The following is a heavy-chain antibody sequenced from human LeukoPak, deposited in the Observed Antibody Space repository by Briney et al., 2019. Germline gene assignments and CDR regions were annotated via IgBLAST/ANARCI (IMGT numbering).Heavy chain of an antibody. CDR1: GFTFSSYA. V-gene: IGHV3-23*01. J-gene: IGHJ4*02. D-gene: IGHD1-26*01. Sequence: TGGSLRLSCAASGFTFSSYAMSWVRQAPGKGLEWVSAISGSGGSTYYADSVKGRFTISRDNSKNTLYLQMNSLRAEDTAVYYCARDLPRVGATATYWGQGTLVTVSS. CDR2: ISGSGGST. CDR3: ARDLPRVGATATY.